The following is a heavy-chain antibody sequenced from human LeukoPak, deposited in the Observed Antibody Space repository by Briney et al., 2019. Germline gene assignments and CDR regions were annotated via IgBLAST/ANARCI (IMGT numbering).Heavy chain of an antibody. V-gene: IGHV1-24*01. CDR1: GYTLNELS. J-gene: IGHJ4*02. CDR2: FDPEDGET. Sequence: GASVKVSCKVSGYTLNELSMHWVRQAPGKGLEWMGGFDPEDGETIYAQKFQGRVTMTEDTSTDTAYMELSSLRSEDTAVYYCATREWELLGFDYWGQGTLVTVSS. CDR3: ATREWELLGFDY. D-gene: IGHD1-26*01.